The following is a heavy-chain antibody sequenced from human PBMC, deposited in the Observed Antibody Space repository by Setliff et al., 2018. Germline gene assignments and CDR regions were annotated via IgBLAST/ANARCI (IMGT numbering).Heavy chain of an antibody. CDR1: GGTFTYYY. CDR3: ARLPGYCNGGNCYGYYTFDI. J-gene: IGHJ3*02. D-gene: IGHD2-15*01. Sequence: SETLSLTCAASGGTFTYYYWTWIRQSPAKGLEWIGEITHTGTTGITYYSPSLKSRVIVSVDTSKNQFSLKLSSVTAADTAVYYCARLPGYCNGGNCYGYYTFDIWGQGTMVTVSS. CDR2: ITHTGTTGIT. V-gene: IGHV4-34*01.